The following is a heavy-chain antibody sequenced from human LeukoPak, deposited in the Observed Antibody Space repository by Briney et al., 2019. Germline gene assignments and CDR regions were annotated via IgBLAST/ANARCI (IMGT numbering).Heavy chain of an antibody. CDR1: GFTFSTYS. D-gene: IGHD2-15*01. V-gene: IGHV3-48*04. CDR2: IHSSCTTT. J-gene: IGHJ4*02. CDR3: ARMNYVSTGWWEPYDY. Sequence: GGSLTLSCAASGFTFSTYSMNWVRQAPGRGLEWLSYIHSSCTTTYYADSVKGRFTISRDNAKNLLFLQMNSLRAEDTAVLYCARMNYVSTGWWEPYDYWGQGTLVTVS.